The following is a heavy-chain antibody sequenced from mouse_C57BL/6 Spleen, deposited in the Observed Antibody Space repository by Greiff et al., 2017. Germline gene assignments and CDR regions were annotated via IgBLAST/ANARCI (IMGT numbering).Heavy chain of an antibody. J-gene: IGHJ2*01. CDR1: GFTFSSYG. Sequence: DVHLVESGGDLVKPGGSLKLSCAASGFTFSSYGMSWVRQTPDKRLEWVATISSGGSYTYYPDSVKGRFTISRDNAKNTLYLQMSSLKSEDTAMYYCARQGPYGNFFDYWGQGTTLTVSS. CDR2: ISSGGSYT. V-gene: IGHV5-6*01. CDR3: ARQGPYGNFFDY. D-gene: IGHD2-1*01.